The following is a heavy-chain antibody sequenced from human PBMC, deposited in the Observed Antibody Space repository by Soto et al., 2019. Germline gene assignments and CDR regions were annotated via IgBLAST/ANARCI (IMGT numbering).Heavy chain of an antibody. Sequence: EVQLLESGGGLVQPGGSLRLSCAASGFTFSSYAMSWVRQAPGKGLEWVSAISGSGGNTYYADSVKGRFTICRDNSKNTLYLQMNSLRAEDTAVYYCAKDREDIVVVPAALGYWGQGTLVTVSS. V-gene: IGHV3-23*01. CDR2: ISGSGGNT. CDR1: GFTFSSYA. D-gene: IGHD2-2*01. J-gene: IGHJ4*02. CDR3: AKDREDIVVVPAALGY.